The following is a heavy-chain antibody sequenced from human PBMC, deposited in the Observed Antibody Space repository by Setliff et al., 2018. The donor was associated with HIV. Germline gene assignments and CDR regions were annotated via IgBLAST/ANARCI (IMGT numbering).Heavy chain of an antibody. CDR2: MDPNSGNT. Sequence: ASVKVSCKASGYSFTSYDINWVRQATGQGLEWMGWMDPNSGNTGYAQKFQGRVTMTRNTSISTAYMELSSLRSDDTAVYYCVSRSRHMVRGYYFDYWGQGALVTVSS. CDR3: VSRSRHMVRGYYFDY. J-gene: IGHJ4*02. D-gene: IGHD3-10*01. V-gene: IGHV1-8*02. CDR1: GYSFTSYD.